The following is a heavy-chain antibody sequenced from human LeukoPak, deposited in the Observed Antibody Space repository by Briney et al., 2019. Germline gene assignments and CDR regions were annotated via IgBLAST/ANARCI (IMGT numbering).Heavy chain of an antibody. D-gene: IGHD3-3*01. J-gene: IGHJ4*02. Sequence: GGSLRLSCAASGFPFSSYSMNWVRQAPGKGLEWVSSISSSRSYIYYADSVKGRFNISRDNAKNSLYLHMNSLRAEDTAVYYCARAVPLRFLGWLPRGTDKFDYWGQGTLVTVSS. CDR2: ISSSRSYI. V-gene: IGHV3-21*01. CDR3: ARAVPLRFLGWLPRGTDKFDY. CDR1: GFPFSSYS.